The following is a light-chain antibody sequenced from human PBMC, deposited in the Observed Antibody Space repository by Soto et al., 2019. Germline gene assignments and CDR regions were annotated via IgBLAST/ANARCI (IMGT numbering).Light chain of an antibody. J-gene: IGLJ3*02. CDR2: DVS. CDR3: ISYTSRATWV. CDR1: SSDVGGYNY. Sequence: QSALTQPASVSGSPGQSITISCTGTSSDVGGYNYVSWYQQYPGKAPKLMIYDVSNRPSGTSNRFSGSKSGNTASLTISGLQAEDEADYYCISYTSRATWVFGGGTKVTVL. V-gene: IGLV2-14*01.